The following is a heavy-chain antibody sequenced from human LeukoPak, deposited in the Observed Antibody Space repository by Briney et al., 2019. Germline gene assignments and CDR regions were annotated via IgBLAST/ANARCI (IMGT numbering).Heavy chain of an antibody. V-gene: IGHV4-34*01. CDR3: ASLWFGELMWFDP. Sequence: PSETLSLTCAVYGGSFSGYYWSWIRQPLGKGLEWIGEINHSGSTNYNPSLKSRVTISVDTSKNQFSLKLSSVTAADTAVYYCASLWFGELMWFDPWGQGTLVTVSS. CDR2: INHSGST. CDR1: GGSFSGYY. D-gene: IGHD3-10*01. J-gene: IGHJ5*02.